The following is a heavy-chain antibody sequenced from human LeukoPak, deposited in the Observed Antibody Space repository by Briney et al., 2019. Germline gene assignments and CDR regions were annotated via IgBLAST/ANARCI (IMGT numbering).Heavy chain of an antibody. CDR3: ARYGNGAWLAHYSFDI. CDR1: GFTLSNYW. Sequence: SGGSLRLSRAASGFTLSNYWMSWVRQAPGQGPEWVANIKQDGSEKYYVDSVKGRFAISRDNAKNSLYLQMNSLRAEDTAVYYCARYGNGAWLAHYSFDIWGQGTMVTVSS. CDR2: IKQDGSEK. V-gene: IGHV3-7*01. J-gene: IGHJ3*02. D-gene: IGHD6-19*01.